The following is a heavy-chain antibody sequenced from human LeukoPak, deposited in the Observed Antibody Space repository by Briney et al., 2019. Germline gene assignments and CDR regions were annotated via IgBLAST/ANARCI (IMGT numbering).Heavy chain of an antibody. D-gene: IGHD1-26*01. Sequence: GGSLRLSCAASGFTVSSNYMSWVRQAPGKGLEWVLVVYSGGSTYYADSVKGRFTICRDNSKNTLYLQMNSLRAEDTAVYYCARGVVRGSYFWPHDYWGQGTLVTVSS. V-gene: IGHV3-66*02. CDR2: VYSGGST. CDR3: ARGVVRGSYFWPHDY. J-gene: IGHJ4*02. CDR1: GFTVSSNY.